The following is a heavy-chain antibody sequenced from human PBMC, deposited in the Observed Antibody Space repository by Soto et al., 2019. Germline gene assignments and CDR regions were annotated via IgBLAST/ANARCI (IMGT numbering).Heavy chain of an antibody. CDR2: IYYSGST. V-gene: IGHV4-61*01. J-gene: IGHJ4*02. Sequence: PSETLSLTCTVSGGSVSSGSYYWSWIRQPPGKGLEWIGYIYYSGSTNYNPSLKSRVTISVDTSKNQFSLKLSSVTAADTAVYYCARGASRSYYNDSSGPAHDYWGQGTLVTVSS. D-gene: IGHD3-22*01. CDR3: ARGASRSYYNDSSGPAHDY. CDR1: GGSVSSGSYY.